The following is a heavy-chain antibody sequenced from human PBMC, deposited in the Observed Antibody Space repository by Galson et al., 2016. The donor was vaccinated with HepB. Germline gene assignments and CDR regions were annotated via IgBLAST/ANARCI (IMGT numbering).Heavy chain of an antibody. D-gene: IGHD2/OR15-2a*01. Sequence: SLRLSCAVSGSTISGSWMYWVRQAPGKGLEWVANINPDGSGKNYVDSVKGRFTISRDDAKNSLHLQIDSLRAEDTAVYYCARGAFLGGQGTLVTVSS. CDR1: GSTISGSW. CDR3: ARGAFL. V-gene: IGHV3-7*01. J-gene: IGHJ4*02. CDR2: INPDGSGK.